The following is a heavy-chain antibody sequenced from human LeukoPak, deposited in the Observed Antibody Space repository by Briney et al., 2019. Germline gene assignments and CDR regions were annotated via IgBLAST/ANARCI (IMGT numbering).Heavy chain of an antibody. CDR3: ARANRGGSFPFDY. D-gene: IGHD2-15*01. Sequence: SETLSLTCAVYGGSFSGYYWSWIRQPPGKGLEWIGEINHSGSTNYNPSLKSRVTISVDTSKNQFSLKLSSVTAADTAVYYCARANRGGSFPFDYWGQGTLVAVSS. CDR2: INHSGST. V-gene: IGHV4-34*01. CDR1: GGSFSGYY. J-gene: IGHJ4*02.